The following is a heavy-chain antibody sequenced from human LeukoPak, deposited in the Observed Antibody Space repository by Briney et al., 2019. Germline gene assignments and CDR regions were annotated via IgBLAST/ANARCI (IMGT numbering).Heavy chain of an antibody. J-gene: IGHJ6*03. CDR3: ARDRDFWSGYYYYYYMDV. CDR1: GFTFSNYW. Sequence: PGGSLRLSCAASGFTFSNYWMSWVRQPPGKGLEWVANIKQDGSEKYYVDSVKGRFTISRDNAKNSLYLQMNSLRAEDTAVYYCARDRDFWSGYYYYYYMDVWGKGTTVTVSS. V-gene: IGHV3-7*01. D-gene: IGHD3-3*01. CDR2: IKQDGSEK.